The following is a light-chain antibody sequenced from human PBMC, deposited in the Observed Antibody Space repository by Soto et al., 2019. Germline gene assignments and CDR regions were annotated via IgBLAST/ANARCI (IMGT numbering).Light chain of an antibody. V-gene: IGLV2-14*01. CDR3: SSYTSSSTLV. J-gene: IGLJ2*01. CDR1: SSDVGGYNY. Sequence: QSALTQPASVSGSPGQSITISCTGTSSDVGGYNYASWYQQHPGKAPKLMIYAVSNRPSGVSNRFSGSKSGNTASLTLSGLQAEDEADYYCSSYTSSSTLVFGGGTKLTVL. CDR2: AVS.